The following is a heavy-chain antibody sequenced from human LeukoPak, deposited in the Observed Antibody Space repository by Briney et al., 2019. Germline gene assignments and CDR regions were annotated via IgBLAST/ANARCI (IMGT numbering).Heavy chain of an antibody. D-gene: IGHD3-22*01. Sequence: PGGSLRLSCAASGFTFSSYGMHWVRQAPGKGLEWVAVISYDGSNKYYADSVKGRFTISRDNSKNTLYLQMNSLRAEDTAVYYCAKERYDSSGYYPLEYYGMDVWGQGTTVTVSS. CDR3: AKERYDSSGYYPLEYYGMDV. CDR2: ISYDGSNK. J-gene: IGHJ6*02. V-gene: IGHV3-30*18. CDR1: GFTFSSYG.